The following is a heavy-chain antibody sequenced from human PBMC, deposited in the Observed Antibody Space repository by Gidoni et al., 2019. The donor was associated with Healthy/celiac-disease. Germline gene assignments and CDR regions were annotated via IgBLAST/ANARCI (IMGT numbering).Heavy chain of an antibody. J-gene: IGHJ5*02. V-gene: IGHV4-59*01. CDR2: IYYSGST. CDR3: ARLRFLEWLGWFDP. CDR1: GGSISSYY. Sequence: QVQLQESGPGLVKPSATLSLTCTVSGGSISSYYWSWIRQPPGKGLEWIGYIYYSGSTNYNPSLKSRVTISVDTSKNQFSLKLSSVTAADTAVYYCARLRFLEWLGWFDPWGQGTLVTVSS. D-gene: IGHD3-3*01.